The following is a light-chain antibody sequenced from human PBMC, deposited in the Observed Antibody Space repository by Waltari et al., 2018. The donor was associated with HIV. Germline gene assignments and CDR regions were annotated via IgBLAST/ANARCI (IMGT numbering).Light chain of an antibody. CDR2: RNN. Sequence: QSVLTQPPSASGAPGQRVTISCSGSSSNIGSNFVYWYKQLPGTAPKLRIYRNNQLPSGVPDRFSGSKAGTSASLAISGLRSEDEADYYCAAWTDSRYVVFGGGTKLTVL. J-gene: IGLJ2*01. CDR1: SSNIGSNF. CDR3: AAWTDSRYVV. V-gene: IGLV1-47*01.